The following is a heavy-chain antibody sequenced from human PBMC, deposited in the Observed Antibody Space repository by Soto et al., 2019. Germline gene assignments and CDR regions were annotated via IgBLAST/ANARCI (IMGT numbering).Heavy chain of an antibody. D-gene: IGHD2-2*01. V-gene: IGHV4-30-4*01. Sequence: QVQLQESGPGLVKPSQTLSLTCTVSGASIRNGNYYWSWIRQPPGKGREGIGYIYYSGSTYNNPSLKSRVTMSVDKSKNQFSLKLSSVTAADTAVYYCGRALATYCGSTSCPGPFDYWGQGTLVTVSS. CDR1: GASIRNGNYY. J-gene: IGHJ4*02. CDR2: IYYSGST. CDR3: GRALATYCGSTSCPGPFDY.